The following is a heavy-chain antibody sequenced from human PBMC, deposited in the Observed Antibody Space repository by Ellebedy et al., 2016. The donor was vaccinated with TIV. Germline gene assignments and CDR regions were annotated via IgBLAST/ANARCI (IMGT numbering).Heavy chain of an antibody. Sequence: PGGSLRLSCAASGSTLSSYAMCWVRQAPGKGLEWISTTSDSGIGTFFADSVKGRFTISRDNSRNTLYLQMNSLRAEDTAIYYCEKDSGRRRCWDNDYWGQGTLVTVSS. CDR2: TSDSGIGT. CDR3: EKDSGRRRCWDNDY. D-gene: IGHD3-10*01. J-gene: IGHJ4*02. V-gene: IGHV3-23*01. CDR1: GSTLSSYA.